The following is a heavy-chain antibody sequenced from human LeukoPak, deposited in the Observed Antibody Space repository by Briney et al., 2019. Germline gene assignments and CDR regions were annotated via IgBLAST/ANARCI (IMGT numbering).Heavy chain of an antibody. J-gene: IGHJ6*03. CDR3: ARAYSSSSGSRHYYYYYMDV. V-gene: IGHV1-18*01. CDR2: ISAYNGNT. D-gene: IGHD6-6*01. CDR1: GYTFTSYG. Sequence: GASVKVSCKASGYTFTSYGISWVRQAPGQGLEWMGWISAYNGNTNYAQKLQGRVTMTTDTSTSTAYMELRSLRSDDTAVYYCARAYSSSSGSRHYYYYYMDVWGKGTTVTVSS.